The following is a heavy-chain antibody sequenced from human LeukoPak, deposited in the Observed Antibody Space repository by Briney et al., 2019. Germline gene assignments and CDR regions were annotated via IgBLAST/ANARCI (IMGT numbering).Heavy chain of an antibody. D-gene: IGHD5-12*01. J-gene: IGHJ4*02. CDR2: INPNSGGT. CDR3: ARRDVDIVATTYDY. V-gene: IGHV1-2*02. Sequence: ASVKVSCKASGYTFTGYYMHWVRQAPGQGLEWMGWINPNSGGTNYAQKFQGRVTMTRDTSISTAYMELSRLRSDDTAVYYCARRDVDIVATTYDYWGQGTLVTVSS. CDR1: GYTFTGYY.